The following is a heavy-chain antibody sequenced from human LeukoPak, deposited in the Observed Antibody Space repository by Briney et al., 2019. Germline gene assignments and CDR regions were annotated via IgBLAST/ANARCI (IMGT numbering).Heavy chain of an antibody. CDR2: IYYGGNT. J-gene: IGHJ4*02. Sequence: SETLCLTCTVSGGSISSSSYYRGWLGQPPGQGLEWVGSIYYGGNTYYNPSLKSRITISVDTPKNQFSLNLSSVAAADTAVYFCARTYSSSWHLIDYWGQGTLVTVSS. CDR3: ARTYSSSWHLIDY. V-gene: IGHV4-39*01. D-gene: IGHD6-13*01. CDR1: GGSISSSSYY.